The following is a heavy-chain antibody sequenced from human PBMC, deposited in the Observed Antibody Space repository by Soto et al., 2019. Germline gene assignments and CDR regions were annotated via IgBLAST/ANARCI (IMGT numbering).Heavy chain of an antibody. J-gene: IGHJ4*02. CDR3: ARGPPYGDILTGYRIEMGDY. D-gene: IGHD3-9*01. CDR2: ISAYNGNT. V-gene: IGHV1-18*01. CDR1: GYTFTSYG. Sequence: ASVKVSCKASGYTFTSYGISWVRQAPGQGLEWMGWISAYNGNTNYAQKLQGRVTMTTDTSTSTAYMELRSLRSDDTAVYYCARGPPYGDILTGYRIEMGDYWGQGTLVTVSS.